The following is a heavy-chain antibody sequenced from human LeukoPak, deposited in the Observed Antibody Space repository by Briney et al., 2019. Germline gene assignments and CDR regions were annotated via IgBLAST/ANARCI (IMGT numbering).Heavy chain of an antibody. CDR3: AREGVGILTGYYVY. CDR1: GGTFSSYA. D-gene: IGHD3-9*01. Sequence: SVKVSCKASGGTFSSYAISWVRQAPGQGLEWMGGIIPIFGTANYAQKFQGRVTITADESTSTAYMELSSLRSEDTAVYYCAREGVGILTGYYVYWGQGTLVTVSS. CDR2: IIPIFGTA. V-gene: IGHV1-69*13. J-gene: IGHJ4*02.